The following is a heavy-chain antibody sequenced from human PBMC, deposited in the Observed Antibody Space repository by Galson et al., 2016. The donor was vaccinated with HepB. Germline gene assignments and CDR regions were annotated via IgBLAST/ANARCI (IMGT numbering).Heavy chain of an antibody. CDR3: AKDPVRILGGTVVGDYYNYDMDV. CDR1: GFPFSSYG. J-gene: IGHJ6*03. Sequence: SLRLSCAASSGFPFSSYGLHWVRQAPGKALEWVAVISYVGTNIFSADSVKGRFTISRDNSKNTLYLQMNSLRREDTAVYYCAKDPVRILGGTVVGDYYNYDMDVWGKGATAIVSS. CDR2: ISYVGTNI. D-gene: IGHD1-26*01. V-gene: IGHV3-30*18.